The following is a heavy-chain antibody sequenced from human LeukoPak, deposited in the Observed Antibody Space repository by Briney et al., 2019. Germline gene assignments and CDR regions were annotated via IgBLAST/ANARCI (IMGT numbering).Heavy chain of an antibody. CDR2: INHSGST. J-gene: IGHJ4*02. D-gene: IGHD2-15*01. Sequence: SETLSLTCAVYGGSFSGYYWSWIRQPPGKGLEWIGEINHSGSTNYNPSLKSRVTISVDTSKNQFSLKLSSVTAADTAVYYCARRRVRYCSGGSCQPMFDYWGQGTLVTVSS. CDR3: ARRRVRYCSGGSCQPMFDY. CDR1: GGSFSGYY. V-gene: IGHV4-34*01.